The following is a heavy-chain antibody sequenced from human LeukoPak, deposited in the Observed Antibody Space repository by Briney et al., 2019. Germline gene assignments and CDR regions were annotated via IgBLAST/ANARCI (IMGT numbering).Heavy chain of an antibody. CDR1: GGSIGSFY. CDR3: ALGGGYYYDSSGYPLDY. J-gene: IGHJ4*02. CDR2: MYYSGSA. V-gene: IGHV4-59*08. Sequence: SETLSLTCTVSGGSIGSFYWSWIRQPPGKGLRWIGYMYYSGSANYNPSLKSRVTMSVDTSKNQFSLKLSSVTAADTAVYFCALGGGYYYDSSGYPLDYWGPGTLVTVSS. D-gene: IGHD3-22*01.